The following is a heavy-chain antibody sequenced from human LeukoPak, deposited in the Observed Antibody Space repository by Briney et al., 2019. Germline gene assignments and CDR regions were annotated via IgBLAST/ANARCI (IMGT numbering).Heavy chain of an antibody. CDR3: ARPAAAGPIDY. D-gene: IGHD6-13*01. J-gene: IGHJ4*02. Sequence: SETLSLTCNVSGGSINSEDYYWSWIRQLPGEGLEWIGYIYYSGRTYYNPSLKSRVTISVDTSKNKFSLKLSSVTAADTAVYYCARPAAAGPIDYWGQGTLVTVSS. V-gene: IGHV4-30-4*08. CDR1: GGSINSEDYY. CDR2: IYYSGRT.